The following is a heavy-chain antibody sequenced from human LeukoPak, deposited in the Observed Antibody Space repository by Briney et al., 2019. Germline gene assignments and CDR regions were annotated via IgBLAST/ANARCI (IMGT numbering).Heavy chain of an antibody. V-gene: IGHV4-59*01. CDR1: GGSISDYY. D-gene: IGHD1/OR15-1a*01. Sequence: PSETLSLTCTVSGGSISDYYWSWIRQPPGKGLEWIGYIHYSGSTHYNPSLKSRVTISLDTSKNQFSLKLTSVTAADTAVYYCARYGSTNNEGWFDPWGQGTLVTVSS. CDR2: IHYSGST. J-gene: IGHJ5*02. CDR3: ARYGSTNNEGWFDP.